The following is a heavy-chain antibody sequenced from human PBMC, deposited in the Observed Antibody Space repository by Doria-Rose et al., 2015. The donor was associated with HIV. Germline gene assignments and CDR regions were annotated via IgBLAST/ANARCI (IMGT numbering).Heavy chain of an antibody. CDR3: ARVLSGTYDY. V-gene: IGHV4-59*01. CDR2: IVYTGST. J-gene: IGHJ4*02. D-gene: IGHD1-26*01. CDR1: GGSISHYY. Sequence: QVQLQESGPGLVKPSETLSLTCSVSGGSISHYYWSWIRQHPGKGLDYMGDIVYTGSTTYSPSLKSRVSISIDTSKTKCSLRLSSVTAADTAVYYCARVLSGTYDYWGQGTLVTVSS.